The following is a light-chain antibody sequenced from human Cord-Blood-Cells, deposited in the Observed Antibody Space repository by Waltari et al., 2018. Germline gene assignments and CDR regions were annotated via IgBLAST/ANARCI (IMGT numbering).Light chain of an antibody. V-gene: IGKV1-6*01. CDR1: QGIRND. CDR2: ASS. Sequence: AIQMTQSPSSLSASVGDRVTITCRASQGIRNDLGWYKQKPGKAPKLLIYASSSLQSGVPSRFSGSGSGTDFTLTISSLQPEDFATYYCLQDYNYPWTFGQGTKVEIK. CDR3: LQDYNYPWT. J-gene: IGKJ1*01.